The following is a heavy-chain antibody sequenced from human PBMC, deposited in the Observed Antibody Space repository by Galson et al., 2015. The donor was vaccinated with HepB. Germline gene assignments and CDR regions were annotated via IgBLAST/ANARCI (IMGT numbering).Heavy chain of an antibody. D-gene: IGHD5-18*01. CDR2: ISYDGSNK. CDR3: ALERGYSYGWGFDY. V-gene: IGHV3-30*04. CDR1: GFTFSSYA. J-gene: IGHJ4*02. Sequence: SLRLSCAASGFTFSSYAMHWVHQAPGKGLEWVAVISYDGSNKYYADSVKGRFTISRDNSKNTLYLQMNSLRAEDTAMYYCALERGYSYGWGFDYWGQGTLVTVSS.